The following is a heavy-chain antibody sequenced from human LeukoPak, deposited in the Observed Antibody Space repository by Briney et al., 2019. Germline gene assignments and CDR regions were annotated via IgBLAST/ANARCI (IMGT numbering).Heavy chain of an antibody. CDR2: IWSDGSNK. D-gene: IGHD3-10*01. CDR1: GFTFSSYG. J-gene: IGHJ4*02. CDR3: ARGIYGSGSFEIDY. V-gene: IGHV3-33*01. Sequence: GGSLRLSCAASGFTFSSYGMHWVRQAPGKGLEWVAVIWSDGSNKYYADSVKGRFTISRDNSKNTLYLQMNSLRAEDTAVYYCARGIYGSGSFEIDYWGQGTLVTVSS.